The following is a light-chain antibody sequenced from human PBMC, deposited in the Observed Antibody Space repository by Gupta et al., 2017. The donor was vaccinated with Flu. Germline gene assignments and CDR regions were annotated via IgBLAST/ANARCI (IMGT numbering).Light chain of an antibody. J-gene: IGKJ4*01. V-gene: IGKV3-15*01. CDR1: QTFSSH. CDR2: GAS. Sequence: EIIMTQSPATLSVSPGERATLSCRASQTFSSHLAWYQQKPGQAPRLLIYGASTRATGIPARFSGSGSGTDFTLTISGLQSEDFAVYYCQQYNNWTLTFGGGTKVEIK. CDR3: QQYNNWTLT.